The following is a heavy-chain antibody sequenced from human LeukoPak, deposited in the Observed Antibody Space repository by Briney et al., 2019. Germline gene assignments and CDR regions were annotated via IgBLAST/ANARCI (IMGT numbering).Heavy chain of an antibody. CDR3: AKERSSWYYFDY. J-gene: IGHJ4*02. CDR1: GFTFTYYA. D-gene: IGHD6-13*01. CDR2: ISGSGVST. Sequence: PGGSLRLSCAASGFTFTYYAISWVRQAPGKGLEWVSGISGSGVSTYYADSVKGRFTISRDNSKNTLYLQMNSLRAEDTAVYYCAKERSSWYYFDYWGQGTLVTVSS. V-gene: IGHV3-23*01.